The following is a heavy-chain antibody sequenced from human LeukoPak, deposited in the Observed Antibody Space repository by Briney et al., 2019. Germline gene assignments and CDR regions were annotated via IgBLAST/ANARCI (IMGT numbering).Heavy chain of an antibody. CDR3: ARDGNYDFWSGFLRGHDY. Sequence: PGGSLRLSCAASGFTFSSYSMNWVRQAPGKGLEWVSSISSSSSYIYYADSVKGRFTISRDNAKNSLYLQMNSLRAEDTAVYYCARDGNYDFWSGFLRGHDYWGQGTLVTVSS. V-gene: IGHV3-21*01. CDR1: GFTFSSYS. CDR2: ISSSSSYI. D-gene: IGHD3-3*01. J-gene: IGHJ4*02.